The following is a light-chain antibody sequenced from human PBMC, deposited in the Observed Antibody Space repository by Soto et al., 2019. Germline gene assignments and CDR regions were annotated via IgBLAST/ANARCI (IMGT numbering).Light chain of an antibody. CDR1: QSISTW. J-gene: IGKJ2*01. CDR2: DGS. Sequence: IQMTQSPSTLSASVGDRVTITCRASQSISTWLTWYQQRPGEAPKLLIYDGSTLESGVPSTFSGSGSGTEFTLTIISLQPDDFATYYCQQYDAYPYNFGQGTKLEIK. CDR3: QQYDAYPYN. V-gene: IGKV1-5*01.